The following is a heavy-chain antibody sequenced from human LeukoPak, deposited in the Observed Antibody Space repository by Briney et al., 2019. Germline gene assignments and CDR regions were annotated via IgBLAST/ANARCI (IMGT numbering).Heavy chain of an antibody. V-gene: IGHV3-7*01. Sequence: GGSLRLSCAASGFTFSSNWMSWVRQAPGKGLEWVANIKEDGSEKYYVDSVKGRFTISRDNAKNSLYLQMNSLRAEDTAVYYCARDEYNWNVDAFDIWGQGTVVTVSS. J-gene: IGHJ3*02. CDR3: ARDEYNWNVDAFDI. CDR2: IKEDGSEK. CDR1: GFTFSSNW. D-gene: IGHD1-20*01.